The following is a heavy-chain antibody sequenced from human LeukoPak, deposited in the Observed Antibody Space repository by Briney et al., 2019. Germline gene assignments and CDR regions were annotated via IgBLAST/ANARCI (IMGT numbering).Heavy chain of an antibody. CDR1: GFTFKTHT. CDR3: ARGHYGLDV. CDR2: ITTTSRDTHI. V-gene: IGHV3-21*04. Sequence: GGSLRLSCAASGFTFKTHTMNWVRQAPGKGLEWVSSITTTSRDTHIYYADSVKGRFTVSKDNAKNSAYLQMNSLRVEDTAVYYCARGHYGLDVWGQGTTVIVSS. J-gene: IGHJ6*02.